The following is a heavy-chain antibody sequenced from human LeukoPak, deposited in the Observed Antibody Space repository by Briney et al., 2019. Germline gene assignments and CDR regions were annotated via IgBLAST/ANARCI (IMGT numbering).Heavy chain of an antibody. D-gene: IGHD3-22*01. V-gene: IGHV3-21*01. CDR3: ARDGYYDSSGYPLPMY. J-gene: IGHJ4*02. CDR1: GFTFSKYS. Sequence: GESLRLSCAASGFTFSKYSMNWVRQAPGKGLEWVSCISSSGSDIYYADSVKGRFTISRDNAKNSLYLQMNSLRAEDTAVYYCARDGYYDSSGYPLPMYWGQGTLVTVSS. CDR2: ISSSGSDI.